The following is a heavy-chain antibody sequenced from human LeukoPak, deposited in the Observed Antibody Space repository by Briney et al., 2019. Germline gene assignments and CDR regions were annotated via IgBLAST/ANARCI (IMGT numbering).Heavy chain of an antibody. Sequence: PSEALSLTCTVSGGSISSCYWSWIRQPPGKGLEWIGYIYTSGSTNYNPSLKSRVTISVDTSKNQFSLKLSSVTAADTAVYYCARARGDYYDSSRVAFDIWGQGTMVTVSS. J-gene: IGHJ3*02. CDR2: IYTSGST. D-gene: IGHD3-22*01. V-gene: IGHV4-4*09. CDR3: ARARGDYYDSSRVAFDI. CDR1: GGSISSCY.